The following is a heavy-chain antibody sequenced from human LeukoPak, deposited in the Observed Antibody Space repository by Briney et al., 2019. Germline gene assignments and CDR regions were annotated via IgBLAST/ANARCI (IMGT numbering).Heavy chain of an antibody. D-gene: IGHD2-21*02. CDR3: ARGPLAYCGGDCPSPLDY. CDR1: GHTFTSYG. CDR2: ISAYNGNT. V-gene: IGHV1-18*01. J-gene: IGHJ4*02. Sequence: ASVKVSCKASGHTFTSYGISWVRQAPGQGLEWMGWISAYNGNTNYAQKLQGRVTMTTDTSTSTAYMELRSLRSDDTAVYYCARGPLAYCGGDCPSPLDYWGQGTLVTVSP.